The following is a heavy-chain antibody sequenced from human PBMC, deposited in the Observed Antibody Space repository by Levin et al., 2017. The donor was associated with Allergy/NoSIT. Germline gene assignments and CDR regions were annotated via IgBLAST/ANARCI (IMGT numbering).Heavy chain of an antibody. CDR1: GGSVRSGTYY. Sequence: PGGSLRLSCSVSGGSVRSGTYYWSWIRRPPGKGLEWIGYINYRGGTKYNPSLGSRVTISVDTSKNDFSLKVTSVTAADTAVYYCARNRIIVSDGKDYDYGMDVWGPGTTVTVSS. CDR2: INYRGGT. J-gene: IGHJ6*02. V-gene: IGHV4-61*03. D-gene: IGHD5/OR15-5a*01. CDR3: ARNRIIVSDGKDYDYGMDV.